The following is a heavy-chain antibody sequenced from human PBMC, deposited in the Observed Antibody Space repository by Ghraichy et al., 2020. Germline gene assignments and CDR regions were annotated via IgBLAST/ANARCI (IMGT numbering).Heavy chain of an antibody. V-gene: IGHV3-7*01. D-gene: IGHD1-26*01. CDR3: GAYTQWAAQGY. Sequence: GGSLRLSCAASGFIFSNYWMGWVRQAPGKGLEWVANIKEDGSEKYYVDSVKGRFTISRDNAKNSLYLQMNSLRADDTAVYYCGAYTQWAAQGYWGQGTLVSVSS. J-gene: IGHJ4*02. CDR2: IKEDGSEK. CDR1: GFIFSNYW.